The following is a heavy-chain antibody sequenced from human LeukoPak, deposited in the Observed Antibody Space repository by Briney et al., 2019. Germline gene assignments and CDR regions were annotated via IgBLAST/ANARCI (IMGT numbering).Heavy chain of an antibody. CDR2: VYYSGST. CDR1: GGSVSGYY. V-gene: IGHV4-59*02. D-gene: IGHD2-15*01. J-gene: IGHJ4*02. CDR3: ARIHRYCSGGACYVLDN. Sequence: SETLSLTCVVSGGSVSGYYWGWIRQPPGRGLEWIGYVYYSGSTNYNPSFKSRITISVDTSRNQFSLQLSSVTAADTAVHYCARIHRYCSGGACYVLDNWGQGTLVAVSS.